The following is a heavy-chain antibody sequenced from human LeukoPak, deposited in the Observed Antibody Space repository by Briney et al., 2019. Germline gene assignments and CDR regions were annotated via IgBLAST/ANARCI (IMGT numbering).Heavy chain of an antibody. D-gene: IGHD3-10*02. Sequence: PGGSLRLSCAASGFTFTSYGMSWFRQAPGKGLEWVSYISSSGSTIYYADSVKGRFTISRDNAKNSLYLQMNSLRAEDTAVYYCAELGITMIGGVWGKGTTVTISS. CDR2: ISSSGSTI. CDR1: GFTFTSYG. V-gene: IGHV3-48*04. J-gene: IGHJ6*04. CDR3: AELGITMIGGV.